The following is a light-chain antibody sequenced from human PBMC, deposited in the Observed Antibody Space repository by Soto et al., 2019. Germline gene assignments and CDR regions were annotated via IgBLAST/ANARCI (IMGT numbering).Light chain of an antibody. V-gene: IGLV1-47*01. CDR3: AAWDDSLSVYV. J-gene: IGLJ1*01. CDR2: RNN. CDR1: SSNIGSNY. Sequence: QSVLTQPPSASGTPGQRVTLSCSGSSSNIGSNYVYWYQQLPGTAPKLLIYRNNQRPSGVPDRFSGSKSGTSASLALSGLRSEDEADYYCAAWDDSLSVYVFGTGTKVTV.